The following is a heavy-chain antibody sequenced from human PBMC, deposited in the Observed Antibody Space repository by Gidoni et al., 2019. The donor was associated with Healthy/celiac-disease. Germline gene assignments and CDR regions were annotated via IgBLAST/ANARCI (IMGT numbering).Heavy chain of an antibody. J-gene: IGHJ6*04. CDR3: AREYGDYVNYYGMDV. D-gene: IGHD4-17*01. Sequence: EVQLLESGGGLVQPGGSLRLSCPASGSTLRSYEMNWVRQAPGKGLEWVSYISSSGSTIYYADSVKGRFTISRDNAKNSLYLQMNSLRAEDTAVYYCAREYGDYVNYYGMDVWGKGTTVTVSS. V-gene: IGHV3-48*03. CDR1: GSTLRSYE. CDR2: ISSSGSTI.